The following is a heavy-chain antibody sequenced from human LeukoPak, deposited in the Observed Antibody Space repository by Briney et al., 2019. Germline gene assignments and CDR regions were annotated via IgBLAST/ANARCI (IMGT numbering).Heavy chain of an antibody. CDR1: GGTFSSYA. Sequence: SVKVSCKASGGTFSSYAISWVRQAPGQGLEWMGGIIPIFGTANYAQKFQGRVTITADESTSTAYMELSSLRSEDTAVYYCARTGEVPAALYGMDVWGQGTTVTVSS. CDR2: IIPIFGTA. D-gene: IGHD2-2*01. J-gene: IGHJ6*02. V-gene: IGHV1-69*13. CDR3: ARTGEVPAALYGMDV.